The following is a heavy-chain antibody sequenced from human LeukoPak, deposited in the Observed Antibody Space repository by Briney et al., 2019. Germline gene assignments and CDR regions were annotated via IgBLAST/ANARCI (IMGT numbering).Heavy chain of an antibody. CDR3: ARVSPNTVTTLHYFDY. J-gene: IGHJ4*02. CDR2: IKQDGSET. D-gene: IGHD4-17*01. V-gene: IGHV3-7*01. Sequence: PGGSLRLSCAASGFTFSRDWMSWVRQAPGKGLEWVANIKQDGSETYYVDSVKGRFTISRDNAKNSLYLQMNSLRAEDTAVYYCARVSPNTVTTLHYFDYWGQGTLVTVSS. CDR1: GFTFSRDW.